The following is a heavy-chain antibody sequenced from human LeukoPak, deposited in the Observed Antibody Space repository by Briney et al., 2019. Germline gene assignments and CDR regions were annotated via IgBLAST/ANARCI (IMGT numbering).Heavy chain of an antibody. CDR3: ARGRTTGTTKGYDY. V-gene: IGHV4-34*01. D-gene: IGHD1-7*01. Sequence: PSETPSLTCAVYGGSFSGYYWSWIRQPPGKGLEWIGEINHSGSTNYNPSLKSRVTISVDTSKNQFSLKLSSVTAADTAVYYCARGRTTGTTKGYDYWGQGTLVTVSS. CDR2: INHSGST. CDR1: GGSFSGYY. J-gene: IGHJ4*02.